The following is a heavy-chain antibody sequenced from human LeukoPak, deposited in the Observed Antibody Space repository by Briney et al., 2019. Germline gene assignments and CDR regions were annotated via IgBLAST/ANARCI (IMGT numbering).Heavy chain of an antibody. D-gene: IGHD2/OR15-2a*01. CDR2: AYASGAT. Sequence: PSETLSLTCTVSGGSITNYYWSWIRQPPGEGLEWIGYAYASGATNSNPSLKSRVTISVDTSKNQFSLKLSSVTAADTAVYYCARHGKGVTYFYTFDIWGQGTVVAVSS. V-gene: IGHV4-59*08. J-gene: IGHJ3*02. CDR3: ARHGKGVTYFYTFDI. CDR1: GGSITNYY.